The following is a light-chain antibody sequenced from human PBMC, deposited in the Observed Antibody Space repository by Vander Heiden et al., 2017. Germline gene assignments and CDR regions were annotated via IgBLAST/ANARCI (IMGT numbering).Light chain of an antibody. CDR1: SSNIGSNT. CDR3: AAWDDSLNGPA. CDR2: SNN. Sequence: QTVLTQPPSASGTPGQRVTISCSGSSSNIGSNTVTWYQQLPGTAPNLLIYSNNQRPSGVPDRFSGSKSGTSASLAISGLQAEDEADYYCAAWDDSLNGPAFGGGTKLTVL. J-gene: IGLJ3*02. V-gene: IGLV1-44*01.